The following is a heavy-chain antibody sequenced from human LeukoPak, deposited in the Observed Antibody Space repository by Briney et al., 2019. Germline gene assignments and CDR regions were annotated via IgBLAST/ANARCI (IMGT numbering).Heavy chain of an antibody. V-gene: IGHV3-66*01. D-gene: IGHD3-10*01. CDR1: GFTFNLYT. CDR2: IYSGGST. Sequence: GGSLRLSCVTSGFTFNLYTMNWVRQAPGKGLEWVSLIYSGGSTYSADSVKGRFTISRDNSKNTLHLQMNSLRVEDTAVYYCARDTDYYGSGRHGYFDHWGQGTLVTVSS. J-gene: IGHJ1*01. CDR3: ARDTDYYGSGRHGYFDH.